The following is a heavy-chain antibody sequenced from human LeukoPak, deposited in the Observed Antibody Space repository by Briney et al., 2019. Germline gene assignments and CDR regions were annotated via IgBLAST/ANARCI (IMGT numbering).Heavy chain of an antibody. V-gene: IGHV1-18*04. D-gene: IGHD4-17*01. CDR2: ISAYNGNT. J-gene: IGHJ4*02. CDR3: AREESDYPDY. CDR1: GYTFTGYY. Sequence: ASVKVSCKASGYTFTGYYMHWVRQAPGQGLEWMGWISAYNGNTNYAQKLQGRVTMTTDTSTSTAYMELRSLRSDDTAVYYCAREESDYPDYWGQGTLVTVSS.